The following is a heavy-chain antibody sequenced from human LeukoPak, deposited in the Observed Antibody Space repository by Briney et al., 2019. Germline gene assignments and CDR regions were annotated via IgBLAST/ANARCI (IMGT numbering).Heavy chain of an antibody. CDR3: ARGSEMATIIFWGPAPFQH. V-gene: IGHV4-39*01. J-gene: IGHJ1*01. D-gene: IGHD5-24*01. CDR2: IYYSGST. CDR1: GGSISSSSYY. Sequence: SETLSLTCTVSGGSISSSSYYWGWIRQPPGKGLEWIGSIYYSGSTYYNPSLKSRVTISVDTSKNQFSLKLSSVTAADTAVYYCARGSEMATIIFWGPAPFQHWGQGTLVTVSS.